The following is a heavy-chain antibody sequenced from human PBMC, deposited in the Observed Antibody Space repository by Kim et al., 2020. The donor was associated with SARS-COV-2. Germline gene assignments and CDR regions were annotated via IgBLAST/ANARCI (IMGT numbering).Heavy chain of an antibody. D-gene: IGHD2-2*01. CDR3: ARGGVVVVPAAIRHGATAFDI. CDR2: IYYSGST. V-gene: IGHV4-39*07. Sequence: SETLSLTCTVSGSSISSSSYYWGWIRQPPGKGLEWIGSIYYSGSTYYNPSLKSRVTISVDTSKNQFSLKLSSVTAADTAVYYCARGGVVVVPAAIRHGATAFDIWGQGTMVTVSS. J-gene: IGHJ3*02. CDR1: GSSISSSSYY.